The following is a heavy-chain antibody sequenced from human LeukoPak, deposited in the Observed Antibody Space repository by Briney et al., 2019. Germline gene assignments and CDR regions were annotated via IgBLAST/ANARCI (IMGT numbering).Heavy chain of an antibody. D-gene: IGHD3-16*01. CDR2: IYYSGST. CDR3: PSGRGILRGY. Sequence: SETLSLTCTVAAGSIGSNDWSWIRQPPGKGLEWIGYIYYSGSTNYNPSLKSLVTISVDTSKNQFSLKLSSVTAADTAVYYCPSGRGILRGYWGQGTLVTVSS. J-gene: IGHJ4*02. CDR1: AGSIGSND. V-gene: IGHV4-59*01.